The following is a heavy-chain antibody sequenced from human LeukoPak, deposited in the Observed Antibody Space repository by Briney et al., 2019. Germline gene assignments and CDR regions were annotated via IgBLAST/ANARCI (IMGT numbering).Heavy chain of an antibody. J-gene: IGHJ4*02. CDR2: IYPNSGGT. CDR1: GYTFSGYF. Sequence: ASVQFSCRASGYTFSGYFMHWVRQAPGQGLEWMGWIYPNSGGTKYAQKFQGRVTMTRDTSISTIYMELSSLRSDDTAVYYCARFSGSSNFDYWGQGTLVTVPS. D-gene: IGHD1-26*01. V-gene: IGHV1-2*02. CDR3: ARFSGSSNFDY.